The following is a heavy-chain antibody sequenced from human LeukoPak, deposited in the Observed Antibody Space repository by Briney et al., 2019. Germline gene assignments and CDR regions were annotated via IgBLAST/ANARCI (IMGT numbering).Heavy chain of an antibody. Sequence: GGSLRLSCAASGFSVGSNYMTWVRQAPGKGLEWVSVIYSGDNTYYADSVKGRFTISRDISKNTLCLQMNSLRAEDTAVYYCARGGLGWYGLFDYWGQGTLVTVSS. V-gene: IGHV3-53*01. D-gene: IGHD6-19*01. CDR3: ARGGLGWYGLFDY. CDR2: IYSGDNT. J-gene: IGHJ4*02. CDR1: GFSVGSNY.